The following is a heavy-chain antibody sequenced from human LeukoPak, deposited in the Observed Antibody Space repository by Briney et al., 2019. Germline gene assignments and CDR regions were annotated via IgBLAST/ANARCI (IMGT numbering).Heavy chain of an antibody. CDR2: LSGSGGST. CDR1: GITLSNYG. D-gene: IGHD3-22*01. V-gene: IGHV3-23*01. Sequence: GGSLRLSCAASGITLSNYGMTWVRQAPGKGLEWAAGLSGSGGSTNYADSVKGRFTISRDNAKNTLYLEMNSLRAEDTAVYFCAKRGVVIRVILVGFHKEAYYFDSWGQGVLVTVSS. CDR3: AKRGVVIRVILVGFHKEAYYFDS. J-gene: IGHJ4*02.